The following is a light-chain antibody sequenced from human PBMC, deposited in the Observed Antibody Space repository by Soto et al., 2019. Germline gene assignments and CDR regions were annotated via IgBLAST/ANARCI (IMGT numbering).Light chain of an antibody. J-gene: IGKJ1*01. V-gene: IGKV1-5*03. Sequence: DIQMTQSPSTLSASVGDRVTITCRASQSVSSWLAWYQQKPGKPPTLLLSKASSLESGVPSRFSGSGSGTDFTLTISSLEPDDFATYFCQQYDTYSWTFGQGTKVEIK. CDR3: QQYDTYSWT. CDR2: KAS. CDR1: QSVSSW.